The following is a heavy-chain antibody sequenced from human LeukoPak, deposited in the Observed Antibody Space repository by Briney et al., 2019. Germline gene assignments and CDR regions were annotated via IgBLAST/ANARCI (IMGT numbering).Heavy chain of an antibody. CDR3: ARDYSSVIVGPFDY. Sequence: GGSLRLSCAASGFTFSTYNMNWVRQAPGKGLEWVSSISTSRDSVFYADSVKGRFTISRDNAKNSLYLQMNSLRAEDTAVYYCARDYSSVIVGPFDYWGQGTLVTVSS. CDR2: ISTSRDSV. D-gene: IGHD3-22*01. J-gene: IGHJ4*02. V-gene: IGHV3-21*01. CDR1: GFTFSTYN.